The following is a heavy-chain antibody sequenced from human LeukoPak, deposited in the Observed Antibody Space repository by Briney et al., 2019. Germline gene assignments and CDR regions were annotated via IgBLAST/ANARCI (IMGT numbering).Heavy chain of an antibody. CDR3: ARDRAAEYSYYYYYYMDV. V-gene: IGHV1-18*01. J-gene: IGHJ6*03. CDR2: ISAYNGNT. CDR1: GYTFTSYG. Sequence: GASVKVSCKASGYTFTSYGISWVRQAPGQGLEWMGWISAYNGNTNYAQKLQGRVTMTTDTSTSTAYMELRSLRSDDTAVYYCARDRAAEYSYYYYYYMDVWGKGTTVTVSS. D-gene: IGHD2/OR15-2a*01.